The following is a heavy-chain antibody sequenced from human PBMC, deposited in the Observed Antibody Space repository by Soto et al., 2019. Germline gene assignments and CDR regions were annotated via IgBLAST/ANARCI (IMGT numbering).Heavy chain of an antibody. D-gene: IGHD3-9*01. CDR3: ARAMAVILTGYSLNWFDP. Sequence: ASVKVSCKASGYTFTSYAMHWVRQAPGQRLEWMGWINAGNGNTKYSQKFQGRVTITRDTSTSTAYMELSSLRSEDTAVYYCARAMAVILTGYSLNWFDPWGKGTLVTVST. V-gene: IGHV1-3*01. CDR2: INAGNGNT. J-gene: IGHJ5*02. CDR1: GYTFTSYA.